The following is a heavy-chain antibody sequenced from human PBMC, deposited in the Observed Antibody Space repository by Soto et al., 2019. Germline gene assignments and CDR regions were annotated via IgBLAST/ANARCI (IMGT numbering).Heavy chain of an antibody. CDR1: GFTFSSYA. D-gene: IGHD3-10*01. CDR2: ISGSGGST. J-gene: IGHJ2*01. Sequence: EVQLLESGGGLVQPGGSLRLSCAASGFTFSSYAMSWVRQAPGKGLEWVSAISGSGGSTYYADSVKGRFTISRDNSKNTLYLQMNSLRAEDTAVYYCAKDPRLWFGEGGYFDLWGRGTLVTVSS. V-gene: IGHV3-23*01. CDR3: AKDPRLWFGEGGYFDL.